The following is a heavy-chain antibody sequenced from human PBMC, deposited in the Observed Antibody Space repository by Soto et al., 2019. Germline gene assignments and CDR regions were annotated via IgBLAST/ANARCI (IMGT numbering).Heavy chain of an antibody. J-gene: IGHJ3*02. CDR2: ITPIFGTA. V-gene: IGHV1-69*12. CDR3: AREGGGYYYDSSGYYYRDAFDI. CDR1: GGTFSSYA. Sequence: QVQLVQSGAEVKKPGSSVKVSCEASGGTFSSYAISGVRQATGQGLEWMGGITPIFGTANYAQEFQGRVTITADESTSTAYMELSSLRSEDTAVYYCAREGGGYYYDSSGYYYRDAFDIWGQGTMVTVSS. D-gene: IGHD3-22*01.